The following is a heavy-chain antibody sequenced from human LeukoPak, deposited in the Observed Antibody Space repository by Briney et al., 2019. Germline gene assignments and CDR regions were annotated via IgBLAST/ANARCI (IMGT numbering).Heavy chain of an antibody. CDR1: GGTFGSYA. Sequence: ASVKVSCKASGGTFGSYAISWVRQAPGQGLEWMGGIIPIFGTANYAQKFQGRVTITADESTSTVYMELSSLRSEDTAVYYCARDQSSFTAMVIWYYWGQGTLVTVSS. CDR2: IIPIFGTA. CDR3: ARDQSSFTAMVIWYY. V-gene: IGHV1-69*13. D-gene: IGHD5-18*01. J-gene: IGHJ4*02.